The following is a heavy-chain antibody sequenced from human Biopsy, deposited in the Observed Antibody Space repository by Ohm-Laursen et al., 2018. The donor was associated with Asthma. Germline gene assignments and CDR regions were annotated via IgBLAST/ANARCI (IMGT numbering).Heavy chain of an antibody. J-gene: IGHJ4*02. Sequence: SQTLSPTCSVSGGSIISGDYFWSWIRQHPGKGLEWVGYISYSGNTYYNPSLKSRVSISVDTSKNQFSLNLSSVTAADTAVYYWAAFFSTPACPFGYGGQGTLVTVSS. V-gene: IGHV4-31*03. CDR2: ISYSGNT. D-gene: IGHD3-3*02. CDR3: AAFFSTPACPFGY. CDR1: GGSIISGDYF.